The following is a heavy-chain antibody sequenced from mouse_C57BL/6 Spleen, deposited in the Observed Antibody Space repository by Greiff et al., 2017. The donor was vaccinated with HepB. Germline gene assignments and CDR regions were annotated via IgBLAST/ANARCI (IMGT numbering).Heavy chain of an antibody. Sequence: QVQLQQSGAELVKPGASVKLSCKASGYTFTSYWMHWVKQRPGQGLEWIGNINPSNGGTNYNEKFKSKATLTADKSSSTAYMQLSSLTSEDSAVYDCDRGDYYGSGFAYWGQGTLVTVSA. CDR1: GYTFTSYW. CDR2: INPSNGGT. V-gene: IGHV1-53*01. D-gene: IGHD1-1*01. CDR3: DRGDYYGSGFAY. J-gene: IGHJ3*01.